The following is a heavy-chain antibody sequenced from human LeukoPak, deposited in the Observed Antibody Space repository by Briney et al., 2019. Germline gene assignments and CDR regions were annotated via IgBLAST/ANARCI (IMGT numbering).Heavy chain of an antibody. J-gene: IGHJ6*02. V-gene: IGHV1-69*04. CDR3: ARRDSSSNYYYYGMDV. D-gene: IGHD6-13*01. Sequence: SVKVSCKASGGTFSSYAISWVRQAPGQGLEWLGRIIPILGIANYAQKFQGRVTITADKSTSTAYMELSSLRSEDTAVYYCARRDSSSNYYYYGMDVWGQGTTVTVSS. CDR1: GGTFSSYA. CDR2: IIPILGIA.